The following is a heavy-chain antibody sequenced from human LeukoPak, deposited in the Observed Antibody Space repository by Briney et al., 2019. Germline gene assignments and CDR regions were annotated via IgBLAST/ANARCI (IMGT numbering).Heavy chain of an antibody. D-gene: IGHD1-14*01. CDR2: ISWNSGSI. Sequence: GRSLRLSCAASGFTFDDYAMHWVRQAPGKGLEWVSGISWNSGSIGYADSVKGRFTISRDNAKNSLYLQMNSLRAEDTAVYYCARGGSGDYWSQGTLVTVSS. CDR3: ARGGSGDY. J-gene: IGHJ4*02. CDR1: GFTFDDYA. V-gene: IGHV3-9*01.